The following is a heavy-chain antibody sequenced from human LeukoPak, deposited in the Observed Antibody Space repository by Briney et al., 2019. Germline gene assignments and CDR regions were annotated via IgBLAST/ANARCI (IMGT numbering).Heavy chain of an antibody. CDR1: GFTFSSYG. D-gene: IGHD4-17*01. V-gene: IGHV3-33*01. Sequence: GGSLRLSCAASGFTFSSYGMHWVRQAPGKGPEWVAVIWYDGSNKYYADSVKGRFTISRDNSKNTLYLQMNSLRAEDTAVYYCARGTTATTFGVDYWGQGTLVTVSS. CDR2: IWYDGSNK. J-gene: IGHJ4*02. CDR3: ARGTTATTFGVDY.